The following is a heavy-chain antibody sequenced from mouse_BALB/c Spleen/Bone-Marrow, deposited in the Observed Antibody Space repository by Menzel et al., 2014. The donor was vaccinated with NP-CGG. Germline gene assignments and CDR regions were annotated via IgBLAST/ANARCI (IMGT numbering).Heavy chain of an antibody. J-gene: IGHJ3*01. CDR3: AFYYYGSSLFAY. D-gene: IGHD1-1*01. V-gene: IGHV14-3*02. CDR2: IDPANGNT. CDR1: GFNIKDTY. Sequence: VQLQQPGAELVKPGASVKLSCAASGFNIKDTYMHWVKQRPEQGLGWIGRIDPANGNTKYDPKFQGKATITADTSSNTAYLQLSSLTSEDTAVYYCAFYYYGSSLFAYWGQGTLVTVSA.